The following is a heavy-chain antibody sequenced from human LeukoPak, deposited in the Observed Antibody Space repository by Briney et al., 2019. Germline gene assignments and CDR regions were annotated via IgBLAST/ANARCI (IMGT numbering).Heavy chain of an antibody. CDR3: ANFDTYYYDSGSYSFDY. CDR2: FDPEDGET. CDR1: GYTLTELS. Sequence: ASVKVSCKVSGYTLTELSMHWVRQAPGKGLEWMGGFDPEDGETIYAQKFQGRVTMTEDTSTDTAYMELSSLRSEDTAVYYCANFDTYYYDSGSYSFDYWGQGTLVTVSS. D-gene: IGHD3-10*01. V-gene: IGHV1-24*01. J-gene: IGHJ4*02.